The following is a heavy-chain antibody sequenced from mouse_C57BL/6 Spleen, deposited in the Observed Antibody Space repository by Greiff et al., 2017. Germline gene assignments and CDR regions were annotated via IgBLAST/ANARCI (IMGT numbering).Heavy chain of an antibody. D-gene: IGHD1-1*01. CDR2: IYPGDGDT. CDR1: GYAFSSYW. V-gene: IGHV1-80*01. Sequence: VQLQQSGAELVKPGASVKISCKASGYAFSSYWMNWVKQRPGKGLEWIGQIYPGDGDTNYNGKFKGKATLTADKSSSTAYMQLSSLTSEDSAVYFCAGFNYYGSSYGDYWGQGTTLTVSS. J-gene: IGHJ2*01. CDR3: AGFNYYGSSYGDY.